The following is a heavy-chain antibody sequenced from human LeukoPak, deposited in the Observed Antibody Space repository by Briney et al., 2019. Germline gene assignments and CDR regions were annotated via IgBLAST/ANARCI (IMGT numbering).Heavy chain of an antibody. V-gene: IGHV3-7*01. Sequence: PGGSLRLSCAASGFTFSSYWMSWVRQAPGKGLEWVANIKKDGSQKYYVDSVKGRYSISRDNAKNSLYLLMNSLRAEDTAVYYCARGVPYASWSGPHYSDYWGQGTLVTVSS. CDR1: GFTFSSYW. D-gene: IGHD3-3*01. CDR2: IKKDGSQK. CDR3: ARGVPYASWSGPHYSDY. J-gene: IGHJ4*02.